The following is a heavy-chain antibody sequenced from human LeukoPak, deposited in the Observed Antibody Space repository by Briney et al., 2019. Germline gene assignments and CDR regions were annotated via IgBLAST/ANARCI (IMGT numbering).Heavy chain of an antibody. CDR2: INHSGST. CDR3: AREATVTIGPYYFDY. V-gene: IGHV4-34*01. Sequence: PSETLSLTCAVYGGSFSGYYWSWIRQPPGKGLEWIGEINHSGSTNYNPSLKSRVTISVDTSKNQFSLKLSSVTAADTAVYYCAREATVTIGPYYFDYWGQGTLVTVSS. J-gene: IGHJ4*02. CDR1: GGSFSGYY. D-gene: IGHD4-17*01.